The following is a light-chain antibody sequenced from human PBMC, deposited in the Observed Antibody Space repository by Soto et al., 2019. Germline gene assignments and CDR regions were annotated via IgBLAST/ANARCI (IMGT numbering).Light chain of an antibody. V-gene: IGKV1-5*03. CDR2: KAS. CDR3: HQYNSYWT. CDR1: QTISSW. Sequence: DIQMTQSPSTLSGSVGDRVTITCRASQTISSWLAWYQQKPGKAPKLLIYKASTLKSGVPSRFSGSGSGTEFTLTISSLQPDDFANYYCHQYNSYWTFGQGTKVDIK. J-gene: IGKJ1*01.